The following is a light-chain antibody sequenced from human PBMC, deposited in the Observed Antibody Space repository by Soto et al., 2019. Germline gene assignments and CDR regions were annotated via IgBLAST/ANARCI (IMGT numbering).Light chain of an antibody. J-gene: IGKJ5*01. V-gene: IGKV1-5*01. CDR2: DAS. Sequence: DIQMTQSPSTLSASVGDRVTITCRASQSISSWLAWYQQKPGKAPKLLIYDASSLESGVPSRFSGSGSGTEFTLTISSLQPDDFAVYFCQQRSDWPPITFGQGTRVEIK. CDR1: QSISSW. CDR3: QQRSDWPPIT.